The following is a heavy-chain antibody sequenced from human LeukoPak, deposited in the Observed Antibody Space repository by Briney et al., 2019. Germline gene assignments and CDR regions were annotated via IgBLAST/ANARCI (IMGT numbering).Heavy chain of an antibody. Sequence: SETLSLTCAVYGGSFSGYYWSWIRQPPGKGLEWIEEINHSGSTNYNPSLKSRVTISVDTSKNQFSLKLSSVTAADTAVYYCARMPAAPYYFDYWGQGTLVTVSS. D-gene: IGHD2-2*01. V-gene: IGHV4-34*01. CDR1: GGSFSGYY. J-gene: IGHJ4*02. CDR2: INHSGST. CDR3: ARMPAAPYYFDY.